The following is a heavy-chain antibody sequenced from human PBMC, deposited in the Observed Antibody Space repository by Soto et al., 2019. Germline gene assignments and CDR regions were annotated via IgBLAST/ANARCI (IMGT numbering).Heavy chain of an antibody. Sequence: WEPLSLTCPVCGDSIYSYYWTWIRQPPGKGLEWIGYVYYTGTTTYSPSLKSRVTISVDTSMNQISLKLSSVTAADTAFYYCARLGGYYQSRVTWGQGTLVTVS. V-gene: IGHV4-59*08. CDR2: VYYTGTT. J-gene: IGHJ5*02. CDR3: ARLGGYYQSRVT. D-gene: IGHD3-22*01. CDR1: GDSIYSYY.